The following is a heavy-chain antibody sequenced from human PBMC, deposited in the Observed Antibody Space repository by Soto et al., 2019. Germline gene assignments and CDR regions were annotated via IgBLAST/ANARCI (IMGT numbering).Heavy chain of an antibody. CDR1: GFTFSSYA. CDR3: EDDSSGSLGY. J-gene: IGHJ4*02. V-gene: IGHV3-23*01. D-gene: IGHD3-22*01. CDR2: ISGSGGST. Sequence: QPXGWRRGPGTASGFTFSSYAMSGVRQAPGKGLEWVSAISGSGGSTYYADSVKVRFTISRDNSKNTLYLQMNSLRAEDTAVYYCEDDSSGSLGYWGQGTPVTVSA.